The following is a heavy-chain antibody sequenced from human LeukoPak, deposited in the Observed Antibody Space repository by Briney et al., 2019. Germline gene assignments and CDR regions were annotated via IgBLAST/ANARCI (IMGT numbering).Heavy chain of an antibody. CDR2: IYTSGST. J-gene: IGHJ4*02. Sequence: SETLSLTCTVSGGSISYYYWSWIRQSAGKGLEWIGRIYTSGSTNYNPSLKSRVSMSVDTSKNQFSLRLRSVTAADTAVYYCARESGYYYDTSGYTFDYWGQGILVTVSS. CDR1: GGSISYYY. D-gene: IGHD3-22*01. V-gene: IGHV4-4*07. CDR3: ARESGYYYDTSGYTFDY.